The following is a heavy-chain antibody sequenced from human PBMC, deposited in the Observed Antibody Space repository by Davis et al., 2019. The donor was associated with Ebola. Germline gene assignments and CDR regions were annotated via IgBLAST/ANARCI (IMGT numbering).Heavy chain of an antibody. V-gene: IGHV1-69*05. Sequence: AASVKVSCKASGGTFSSYAISWVRQAPGQGLEWMGGIIPIFGTANYAQKFQGRVTMTTDTSTSTAYMELRSLRSDDTAVYYCARAGYCSSTSCYSSYYYYYYGMDVWGQGTTVTVSS. CDR1: GGTFSSYA. J-gene: IGHJ6*02. D-gene: IGHD2-2*01. CDR2: IIPIFGTA. CDR3: ARAGYCSSTSCYSSYYYYYYGMDV.